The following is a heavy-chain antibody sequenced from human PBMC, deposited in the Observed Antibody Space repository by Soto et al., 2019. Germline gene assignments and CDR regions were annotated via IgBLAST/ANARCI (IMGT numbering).Heavy chain of an antibody. J-gene: IGHJ5*02. CDR2: ISSSSSTI. V-gene: IGHV3-48*02. Sequence: GGSLRLSCAASGFTFSSYSMNWVRQAPGKGLEWVSYISSSSSTIYYADSVKGRFTISRDNAKNSLYLQMNSLRDEDTAVYYCAREGRSLGSSWYPTITNWFDPWGQGTLVTVSS. CDR1: GFTFSSYS. CDR3: AREGRSLGSSWYPTITNWFDP. D-gene: IGHD6-13*01.